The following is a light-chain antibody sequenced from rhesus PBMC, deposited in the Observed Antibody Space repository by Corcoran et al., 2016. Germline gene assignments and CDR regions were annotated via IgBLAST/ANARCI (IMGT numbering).Light chain of an antibody. CDR2: YND. J-gene: IGLJ1*01. CDR1: SSNIGSNS. Sequence: QSVLTQPPSASEAARKSVTISCSGSSSNIGSNSVSWYQQLPETAPKLLIYYNDRRASGVSARFSGSKSGTSASLAISGLQTEDEADYYCAAWDDSLSGSIFGAGTRLTVL. CDR3: AAWDDSLSGSI. V-gene: IGLV1-60*01.